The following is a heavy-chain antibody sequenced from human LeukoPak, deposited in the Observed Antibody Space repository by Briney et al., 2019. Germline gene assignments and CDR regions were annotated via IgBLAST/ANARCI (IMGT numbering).Heavy chain of an antibody. V-gene: IGHV4-39*01. J-gene: IGHJ4*02. CDR3: ARLIVVATIELYYFDY. CDR2: IYYSGST. Sequence: PSETLSLTCTVSGGSISSSSYYWGWIRQPPGKGLEWIGSIYYSGSTYYNPSLKSRVTISVDTSKNQFSLKLSSVTAADTAVYYCARLIVVATIELYYFDYWGQGTLVTVSS. D-gene: IGHD5-12*01. CDR1: GGSISSSSYY.